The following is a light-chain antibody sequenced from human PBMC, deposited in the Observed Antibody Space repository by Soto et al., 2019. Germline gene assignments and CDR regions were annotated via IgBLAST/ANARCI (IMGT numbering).Light chain of an antibody. J-gene: IGKJ1*01. CDR2: AAT. V-gene: IGKV1-39*01. Sequence: GDRVTITSRASQSINSKLNWYQQKPGEVPKLLIYAATSLQSGVPSRFSGSGSGTDFTLTISSLQPEDFATYYCQQSYKSPPTFGQGTKVDIK. CDR1: QSINSK. CDR3: QQSYKSPPT.